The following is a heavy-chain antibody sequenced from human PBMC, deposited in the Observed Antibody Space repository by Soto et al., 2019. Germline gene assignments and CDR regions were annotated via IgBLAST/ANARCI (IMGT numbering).Heavy chain of an antibody. CDR3: ARGGGVGVAGSAAFDM. J-gene: IGHJ3*02. D-gene: IGHD3-3*01. CDR2: INPATGAA. Sequence: QLHLVQSGAVVKKPGASVTVSCSASGYPVTAYYMHWVRQAPGRGLEWMGGINPATGAAKYTQTFQGRVTMTRDPAQSTVFMELSGLTSEDTAVFYCARGGGVGVAGSAAFDMWGQGTLVTVSS. V-gene: IGHV1-2*02. CDR1: GYPVTAYY.